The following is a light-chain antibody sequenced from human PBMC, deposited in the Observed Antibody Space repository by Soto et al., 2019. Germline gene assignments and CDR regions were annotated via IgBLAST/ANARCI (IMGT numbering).Light chain of an antibody. CDR3: QQYGTSRNT. CDR2: GAS. CDR1: QSVSTTY. V-gene: IGKV3-20*01. J-gene: IGKJ2*01. Sequence: ESVLTQSPGTLSLSPGERATLSCRASQSVSTTYLAWYQHKPGQAPRLLIYGASSRAPGIPERFSGSGSGTFFTITSSMLEPDDVAVYCCQQYGTSRNTFGQGTKVEIK.